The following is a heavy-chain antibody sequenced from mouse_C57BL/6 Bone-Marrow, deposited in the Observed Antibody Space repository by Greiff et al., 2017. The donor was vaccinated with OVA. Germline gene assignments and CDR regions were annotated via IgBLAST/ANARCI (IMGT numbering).Heavy chain of an antibody. V-gene: IGHV1-55*01. CDR3: ARRGHDYGLFAY. CDR1: GYTFTSYW. CDR2: IYPGSGST. Sequence: VQLQQPGAELVKPGASVKMSCKASGYTFTSYWITWVKQRPGQGLEWIGDIYPGSGSTNYNEKFKSKATLTVDTSSSTAYMQLSSLTSEDSAVYYCARRGHDYGLFAYWGQGTLVTVSA. J-gene: IGHJ3*01. D-gene: IGHD2-4*01.